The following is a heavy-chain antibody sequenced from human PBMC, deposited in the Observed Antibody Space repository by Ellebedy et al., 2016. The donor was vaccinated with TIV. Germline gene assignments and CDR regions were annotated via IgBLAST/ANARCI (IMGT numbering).Heavy chain of an antibody. D-gene: IGHD2-2*01. CDR2: ISAYNGNT. CDR3: AVALPVVVPAAISGGMDV. J-gene: IGHJ6*02. V-gene: IGHV1-18*01. CDR1: GYTFTSYG. Sequence: ASVKVSXKASGYTFTSYGISWVRQAPGQGLEWMGWISAYNGNTNYAQKLQGRVTMTTDTSTSTAYMELRSLRSDDTAVYYCAVALPVVVPAAISGGMDVWGQGTTVTVSS.